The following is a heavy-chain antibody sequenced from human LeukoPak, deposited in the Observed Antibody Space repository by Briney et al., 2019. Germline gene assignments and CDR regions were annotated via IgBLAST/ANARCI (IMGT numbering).Heavy chain of an antibody. CDR2: IHQHGSKE. Sequence: GGSLRLSCTTSGFNFRAYWMGWVRQAPGKGLEWVANIHQHGSKENYLDSVKGRFTISRDNAKSSIYLQMNSLRAEDTAVYYCARDTPQNYDILTGYYDYWGQGTLVTVSS. V-gene: IGHV3-7*01. D-gene: IGHD3-9*01. J-gene: IGHJ4*02. CDR1: GFNFRAYW. CDR3: ARDTPQNYDILTGYYDY.